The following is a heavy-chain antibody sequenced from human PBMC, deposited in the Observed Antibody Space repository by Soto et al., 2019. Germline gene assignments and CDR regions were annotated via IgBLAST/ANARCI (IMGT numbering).Heavy chain of an antibody. CDR3: AHSMRPRFFSV. CDR1: GFSLSTSEVG. D-gene: IGHD2-2*01. Sequence: QITLKESGPTLVKPTQTLTLTCTFSGFSLSTSEVGVGWVRQPPGKALEWVALIYWDDDKRYSPSLKSRLTITKDTSKNQVVLTMTNLDPVDTATYYCAHSMRPRFFSVWGQGTTVAVSS. J-gene: IGHJ6*02. V-gene: IGHV2-5*02. CDR2: IYWDDDK.